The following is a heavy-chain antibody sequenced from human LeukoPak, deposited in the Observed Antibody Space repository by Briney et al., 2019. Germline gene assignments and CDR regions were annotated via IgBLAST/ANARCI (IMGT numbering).Heavy chain of an antibody. Sequence: GESLKISCKGSGYSFTSYWIGWVRQMPGKGLEWMGIIYPGDSDTRYSPSFQGQVTISADKSISTAYLQWSSLKASDTAMYYCARQDSLRSGIAAAGSYYFDYWGQGTLSPSPQ. V-gene: IGHV5-51*01. CDR1: GYSFTSYW. J-gene: IGHJ4*02. CDR3: ARQDSLRSGIAAAGSYYFDY. D-gene: IGHD6-13*01. CDR2: IYPGDSDT.